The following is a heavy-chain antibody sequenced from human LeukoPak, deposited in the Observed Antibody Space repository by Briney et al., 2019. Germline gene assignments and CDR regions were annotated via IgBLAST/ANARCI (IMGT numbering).Heavy chain of an antibody. D-gene: IGHD3-22*01. CDR1: GFTFSTFS. J-gene: IGHJ4*02. V-gene: IGHV3-48*04. Sequence: GGSLRLSCAASGFTFSTFSMNWVRQAPGKGPEWVSYISSSSSTTYYADSVKGRFTISRDNAKNSLYLQMNSLRAEDTAVYYCAKVEYYDSSGYPDYWGQGTLVTVSS. CDR3: AKVEYYDSSGYPDY. CDR2: ISSSSSTT.